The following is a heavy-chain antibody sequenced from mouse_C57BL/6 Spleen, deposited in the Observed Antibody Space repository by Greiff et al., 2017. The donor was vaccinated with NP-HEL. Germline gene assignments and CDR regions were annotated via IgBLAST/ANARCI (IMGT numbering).Heavy chain of an antibody. CDR3: AREGREAYFDY. V-gene: IGHV1-61*01. CDR1: GYTFTSYW. Sequence: QVQLQQPGAELVRPGSSVKLSCKASGYTFTSYWMDWVKQRPGQGLEWIGNIYPSDSETHYNQKFKDRATLTVDKSSSTAYMQLSSLTSEDSAVYYCAREGREAYFDYWGRGTTLTGSS. J-gene: IGHJ2*01. CDR2: IYPSDSET.